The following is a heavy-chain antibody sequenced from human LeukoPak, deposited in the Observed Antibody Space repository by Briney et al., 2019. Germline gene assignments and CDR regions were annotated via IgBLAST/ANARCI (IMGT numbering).Heavy chain of an antibody. CDR3: ATYYDFWSGYYGGWARAPNFDY. CDR2: IKQDGSGK. D-gene: IGHD3-3*01. J-gene: IGHJ4*02. Sequence: GGSLRLSCAASGFTFSSYWMSWVRQAPGKGLEWVANIKQDGSGKYYVDSVKGRFTISRDNAKNSLYLQMNSLRAEDTAVYYCATYYDFWSGYYGGWARAPNFDYWGQGTLVTVSS. CDR1: GFTFSSYW. V-gene: IGHV3-7*01.